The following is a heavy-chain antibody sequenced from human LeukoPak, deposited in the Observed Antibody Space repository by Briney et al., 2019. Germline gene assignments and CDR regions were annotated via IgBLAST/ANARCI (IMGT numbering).Heavy chain of an antibody. D-gene: IGHD6-19*01. J-gene: IGHJ4*02. V-gene: IGHV3-21*01. CDR3: ARDPPDIAVH. CDR2: ISSTSTYI. CDR1: GFTFSTYS. Sequence: GGSLRLSCAASGFTFSTYSMNWVRQAPGKGLEWVSSISSTSTYIYYADSVKGRFIISRDNAENSLYLQMNSLRAEDTAVYYCARDPPDIAVHWGQGTLVTVSS.